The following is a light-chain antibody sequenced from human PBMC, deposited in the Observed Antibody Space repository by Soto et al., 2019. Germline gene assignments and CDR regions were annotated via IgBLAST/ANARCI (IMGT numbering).Light chain of an antibody. Sequence: SQLTQSPSSLSASVGDRVTITCRASQGIRSYLAWYQQKPGKAPKLLIYAASTLQSGVPSRFSGSGSGTDFTLTISSLQPEDFATYLCQQLNTDPITFGQGTRLEIK. V-gene: IGKV1-9*01. CDR3: QQLNTDPIT. CDR2: AAS. CDR1: QGIRSY. J-gene: IGKJ5*01.